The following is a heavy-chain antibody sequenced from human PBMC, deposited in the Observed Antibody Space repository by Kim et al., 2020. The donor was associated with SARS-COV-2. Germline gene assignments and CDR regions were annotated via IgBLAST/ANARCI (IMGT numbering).Heavy chain of an antibody. CDR1: GFTFSSYS. J-gene: IGHJ5*02. Sequence: GGSLRLSCAASGFTFSSYSMNWVRQAPGKGLEWVSYISSSSSTIYYADSVKGRFTISRDNAKNSLYLQMNSLRDEDTAVYYCARDSHDILTGYYWFDPWGQGTLVTVSS. D-gene: IGHD3-9*01. CDR3: ARDSHDILTGYYWFDP. V-gene: IGHV3-48*02. CDR2: ISSSSSTI.